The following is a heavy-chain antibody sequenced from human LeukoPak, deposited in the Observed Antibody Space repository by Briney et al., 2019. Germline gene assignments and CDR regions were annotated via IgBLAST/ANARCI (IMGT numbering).Heavy chain of an antibody. CDR1: GGSISSYY. J-gene: IGHJ6*02. D-gene: IGHD2-15*01. V-gene: IGHV4-59*01. CDR3: ARSKGLLPYYYYGMDV. CDR2: IYYSGST. Sequence: SETLSLTCTVSGGSISSYYWSWIRQPPGKGLEWIGYIYYSGSTNYNPSLKSRVTISVDTSKNQFSLKLSSVTAADTAVYYCARSKGLLPYYYYGMDVWGQGTTVTVSS.